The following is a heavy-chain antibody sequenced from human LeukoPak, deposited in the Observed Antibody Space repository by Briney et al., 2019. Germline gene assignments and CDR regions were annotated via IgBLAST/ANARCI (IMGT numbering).Heavy chain of an antibody. V-gene: IGHV1-18*04. CDR3: ARSGSSSWSSLLDY. J-gene: IGHJ4*02. Sequence: AASVKVSCKASGYIFTSYGITWVRQAPGQGLEWMGRITTFNDRTVLAEKFRGRVTLNTDTITAYLTLRKLRSDDTAVYYCARSGSSSWSSLLDYWGQGSLVIVSS. CDR2: ITTFNDRT. CDR1: GYIFTSYG. D-gene: IGHD6-13*01.